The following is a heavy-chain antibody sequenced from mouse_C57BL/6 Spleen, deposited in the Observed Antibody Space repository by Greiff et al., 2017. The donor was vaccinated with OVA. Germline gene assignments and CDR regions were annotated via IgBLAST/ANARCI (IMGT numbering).Heavy chain of an antibody. Sequence: EVKVVESGPELVKPGASVKIPCKASGYTFTDYNMDWVKQSHGKSLEWIGDINPNNGGTIYNQKFKGKATLTVDKSSSTAYMELRSLTSEDTAVYYCARSDYSNFYAMDYWGQGTSVTVSS. J-gene: IGHJ4*01. CDR1: GYTFTDYN. CDR2: INPNNGGT. D-gene: IGHD2-5*01. CDR3: ARSDYSNFYAMDY. V-gene: IGHV1-18*01.